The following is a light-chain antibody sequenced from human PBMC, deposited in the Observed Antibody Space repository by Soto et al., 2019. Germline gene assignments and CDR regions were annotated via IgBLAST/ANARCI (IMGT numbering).Light chain of an antibody. CDR2: DVI. Sequence: QSVLTQPSCASWSPGQSVTISCTGTTSDVGGYNYVSWYQQHPGKPPKLMIYDVIKRPSGVPDRFSGSKSGNTASLTVSGLQAEDEADYYCTSFAGMNNFVVFGGGTKVTVL. J-gene: IGLJ2*01. CDR1: TSDVGGYNY. CDR3: TSFAGMNNFVV. V-gene: IGLV2-8*01.